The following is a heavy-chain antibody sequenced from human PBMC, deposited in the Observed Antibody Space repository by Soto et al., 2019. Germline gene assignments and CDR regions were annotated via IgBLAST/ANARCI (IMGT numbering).Heavy chain of an antibody. D-gene: IGHD3-3*01. CDR2: IYWDGDK. Sequence: QINLIESGPTLVKPTQTLTLTCTFSGFSLSTSGAAVGWVRQPPGRALEWLALIYWDGDKRSNASLGNRITITRDTAMNHVVLTVTNVDPGDTATYYCAHRATMTIFGLIIDNGIWFDPGGQGTRVIVAS. J-gene: IGHJ5*02. V-gene: IGHV2-5*02. CDR1: GFSLSTSGAA. CDR3: AHRATMTIFGLIIDNGIWFDP.